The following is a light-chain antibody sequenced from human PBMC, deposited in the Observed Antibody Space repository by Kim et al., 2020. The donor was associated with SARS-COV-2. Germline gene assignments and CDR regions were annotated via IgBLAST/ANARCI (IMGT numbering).Light chain of an antibody. Sequence: ATINCKSSQSVLYSSNNKNYLAWYQQKPGQPPKLLIYWASTRESGVPDRFSGSGSGTDFTLTISSLQAEDVAIYYCQQYYSTPLTFGGGTKVDIK. CDR1: QSVLYSSNNKNY. J-gene: IGKJ4*01. V-gene: IGKV4-1*01. CDR2: WAS. CDR3: QQYYSTPLT.